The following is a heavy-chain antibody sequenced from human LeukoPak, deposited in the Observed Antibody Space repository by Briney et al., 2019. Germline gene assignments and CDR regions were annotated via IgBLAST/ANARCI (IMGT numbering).Heavy chain of an antibody. D-gene: IGHD3-10*01. J-gene: IGHJ6*02. CDR2: MNPNSGNT. V-gene: IGHV1-8*01. CDR3: ARDMVRGVLYYGMDV. CDR1: GYTFTSYD. Sequence: ASVKVSCKASGYTFTSYDINWVRQATGQGLEWMGWMNPNSGNTGYAQKFQGRVTMTRNTSISTAYMELSNLRSEDTAVYYCARDMVRGVLYYGMDVWGQGTTVTVSS.